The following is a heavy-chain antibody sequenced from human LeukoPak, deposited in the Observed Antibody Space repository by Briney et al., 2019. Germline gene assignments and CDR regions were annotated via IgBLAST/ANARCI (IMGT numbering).Heavy chain of an antibody. J-gene: IGHJ4*02. CDR3: ARDEVDYDFWSGYYYY. Sequence: GGSLRLSCAASGFTFSSYSMNWVRQAPGKGLEWVSYISSSSSTIYYADSVKGRFTISRDNAKNSLYLQMNSLRAEDTAVYYCARDEVDYDFWSGYYYYWGQGTLVTVSS. CDR1: GFTFSSYS. CDR2: ISSSSSTI. V-gene: IGHV3-48*01. D-gene: IGHD3-3*01.